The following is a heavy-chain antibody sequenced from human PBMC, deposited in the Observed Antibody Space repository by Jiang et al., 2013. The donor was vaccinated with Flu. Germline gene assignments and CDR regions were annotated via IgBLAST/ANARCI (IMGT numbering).Heavy chain of an antibody. CDR2: INTNTGNP. D-gene: IGHD3-22*01. J-gene: IGHJ3*02. Sequence: QSGSELKKPGASVKVSCKASGYTFTSYAMNWVRQAPGQGLEWMGWINTNTGNPTYAQGFTGRFVFSLDTSVSTAYLQISSLKAEDTAVYYCARMTSYYYDSSGYYRAFDIWGQGTMVTASS. CDR3: ARMTSYYYDSSGYYRAFDI. V-gene: IGHV7-4-1*02. CDR1: GYTFTSYA.